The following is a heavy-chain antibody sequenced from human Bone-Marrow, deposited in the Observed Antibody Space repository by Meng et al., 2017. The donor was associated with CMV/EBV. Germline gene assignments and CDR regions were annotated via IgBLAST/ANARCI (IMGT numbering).Heavy chain of an antibody. V-gene: IGHV1-8*02. CDR2: MNPNSGNT. Sequence: ASVKVSCKASGYTFTTYDINWVRQARGQGLEWMGWMNPNSGNTGYAQKFQGRVTITRNTSISTAYMELSSLRSDDTAVYYCASSTAMVRPFAPWGQGTLVTVSS. D-gene: IGHD5-18*01. J-gene: IGHJ4*03. CDR1: GYTFTTYD. CDR3: ASSTAMVRPFAP.